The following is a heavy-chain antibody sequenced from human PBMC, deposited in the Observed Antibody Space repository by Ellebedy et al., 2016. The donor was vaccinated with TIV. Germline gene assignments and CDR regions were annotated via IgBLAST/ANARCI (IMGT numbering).Heavy chain of an antibody. J-gene: IGHJ4*02. V-gene: IGHV3-9*01. CDR2: IYWNSGRG. D-gene: IGHD3-16*01. Sequence: GGSLRLXCVPSGFTFVSHAMSWVRQAPGKGLEWVSGIYWNSGRGGYADSVKGRFTISRDSAKNSMDLHMNSLRVEDTALYYCVKDMVPGGGGYWGQGTLVTVSS. CDR1: GFTFVSHA. CDR3: VKDMVPGGGGY.